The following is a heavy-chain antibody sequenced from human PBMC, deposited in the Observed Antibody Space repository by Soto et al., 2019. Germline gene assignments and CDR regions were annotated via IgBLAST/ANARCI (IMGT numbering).Heavy chain of an antibody. D-gene: IGHD3-16*01. J-gene: IGHJ4*02. V-gene: IGHV3-23*01. CDR3: AITKSYASAYFDY. Sequence: EVQLLESGGGLLQPGGSLRLSCAASRFTFSSYAMSLVRQAPGNGLEWVSTISGSGGSTHYADTVKGRFTISRDNSKNTLNLQLSSLRAEDTALYCCAITKSYASAYFDYWGKGTLVTVSS. CDR1: RFTFSSYA. CDR2: ISGSGGST.